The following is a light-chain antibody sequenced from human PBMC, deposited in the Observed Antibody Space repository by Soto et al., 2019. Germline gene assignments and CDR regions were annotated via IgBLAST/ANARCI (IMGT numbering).Light chain of an antibody. J-gene: IGKJ3*01. CDR1: QTISRY. CDR3: QQSYSLPFT. Sequence: DIQMTQSPSSLSASVGDRVTITCRASQTISRYLNWYRQKPGKAPNLLIYAASTLQTGVPSRFSGSGSGTDFTLTITSLQPEDFATYYCQQSYSLPFTFGPGTKVNIQ. CDR2: AAS. V-gene: IGKV1-39*01.